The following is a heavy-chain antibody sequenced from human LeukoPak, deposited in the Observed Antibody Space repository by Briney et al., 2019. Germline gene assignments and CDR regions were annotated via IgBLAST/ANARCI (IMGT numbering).Heavy chain of an antibody. CDR2: IYHSGST. Sequence: PSETLSLTCTVSGGSISSYYCSWIRQPPGKGLEWVGYIYHSGSTNYNPSLKSRVTISADTSKNQISLKLSSVTAADTAVYFCARHGASGSYLYYFDYWGQGTLVTVSS. V-gene: IGHV4-59*08. CDR1: GGSISSYY. D-gene: IGHD1-26*01. CDR3: ARHGASGSYLYYFDY. J-gene: IGHJ4*02.